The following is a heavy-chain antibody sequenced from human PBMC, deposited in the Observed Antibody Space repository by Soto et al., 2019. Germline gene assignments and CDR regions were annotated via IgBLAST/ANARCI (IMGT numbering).Heavy chain of an antibody. CDR3: ARADSSGYTAGY. CDR1: GFTFRSYG. J-gene: IGHJ4*02. Sequence: GGSLRLSCAASGFTFRSYGMHWVRQAPGKGLEWVAVIWYDGSKKDYADSVKGRFTISRDNSKNTLYLHMNSLRAEDTAVYYCARADSSGYTAGYWGQGTLVTVSS. V-gene: IGHV3-33*01. D-gene: IGHD3-22*01. CDR2: IWYDGSKK.